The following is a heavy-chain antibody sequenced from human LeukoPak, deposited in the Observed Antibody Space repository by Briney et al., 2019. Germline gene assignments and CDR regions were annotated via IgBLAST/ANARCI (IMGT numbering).Heavy chain of an antibody. D-gene: IGHD1-26*01. Sequence: PGGSLRLSCAASGFDFSSNWMHWVRQVPGKGLEWVSRILSDGSYTSYADSVRGRFTISRDNAKNTLNLQMNSLRVEDTAVYYCAKGSGSCFDLWGQGIAVIVSS. CDR2: ILSDGSYT. CDR1: GFDFSSNW. CDR3: AKGSGSCFDL. V-gene: IGHV3-74*01. J-gene: IGHJ4*02.